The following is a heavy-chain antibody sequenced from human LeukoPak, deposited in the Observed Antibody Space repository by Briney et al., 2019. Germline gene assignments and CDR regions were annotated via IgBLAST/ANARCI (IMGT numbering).Heavy chain of an antibody. CDR1: GFPFSDFA. J-gene: IGHJ6*03. V-gene: IGHV3-23*01. Sequence: GGPLSLSCAISGFPFSDFAMSWVRQAPGKGLEWVSTISGGGDNTYFADSVKGRFTISRDNSKNTLFLQMVSLRAEDTAVYYCAKFEGALLGNYYMDVWGKGTTVTISS. CDR2: ISGGGDNT. CDR3: AKFEGALLGNYYMDV.